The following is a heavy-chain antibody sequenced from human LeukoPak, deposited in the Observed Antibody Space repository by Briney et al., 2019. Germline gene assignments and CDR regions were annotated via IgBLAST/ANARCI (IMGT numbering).Heavy chain of an antibody. V-gene: IGHV3-23*01. D-gene: IGHD6-25*01. J-gene: IGHJ5*02. Sequence: PGGSLRLSCAASGFTFSNAWMSWVRQAPGKGLEWVSAISGSGGSTYYADSVKGRFTISRDNSKNTLYLQMNSLRAEDTAVYYCAKALSGIVAANWFDPWGQGTLVTVSS. CDR1: GFTFSNAW. CDR3: AKALSGIVAANWFDP. CDR2: ISGSGGST.